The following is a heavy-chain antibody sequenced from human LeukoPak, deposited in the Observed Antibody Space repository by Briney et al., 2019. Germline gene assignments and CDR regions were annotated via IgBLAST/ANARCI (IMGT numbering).Heavy chain of an antibody. D-gene: IGHD6-13*01. V-gene: IGHV3-33*01. Sequence: PGGSLRLTCAASGFTFSSYGMHWVRQAPGKGLEWVEVIWSDGSSKHYADSVKGRFTISRDNSKNTLYLQMSSLRAEDTALYYCARGQPPSYYDMDVWGQGTTVTVSS. CDR2: IWSDGSSK. J-gene: IGHJ6*02. CDR1: GFTFSSYG. CDR3: ARGQPPSYYDMDV.